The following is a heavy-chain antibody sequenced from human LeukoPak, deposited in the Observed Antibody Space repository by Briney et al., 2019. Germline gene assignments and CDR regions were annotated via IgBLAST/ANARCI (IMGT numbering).Heavy chain of an antibody. CDR1: GGSFGGYY. V-gene: IGHV4-34*01. CDR2: INHSGST. Sequence: SETLSLTCAVYGGSFGGYYWSWIRQPPGKGLEWIGEINHSGSTNYNPSLKSRVTISVDTSKNQFSLKLSSVTAADTAVYYCARERLRGGYCSSTSCDDAFDIWGQGTMVTVSS. J-gene: IGHJ3*02. D-gene: IGHD2-2*03. CDR3: ARERLRGGYCSSTSCDDAFDI.